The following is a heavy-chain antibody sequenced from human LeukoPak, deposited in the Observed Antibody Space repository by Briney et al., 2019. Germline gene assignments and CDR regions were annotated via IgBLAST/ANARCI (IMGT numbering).Heavy chain of an antibody. CDR2: INPNSGGT. V-gene: IGHV1-2*02. CDR1: GYTFTSYD. Sequence: ASVKVSCKASGYTFTSYDINWVRQATGQGLEWMGWINPNSGGTNYAQKFQGRVTMTRDTSISTAYMELSRLRSDDTAVYYCARERYSSGRSFDYWGQGTLVTVSS. J-gene: IGHJ4*02. CDR3: ARERYSSGRSFDY. D-gene: IGHD6-19*01.